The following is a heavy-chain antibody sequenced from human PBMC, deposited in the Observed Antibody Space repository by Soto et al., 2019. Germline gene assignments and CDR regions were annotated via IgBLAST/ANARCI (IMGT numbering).Heavy chain of an antibody. CDR1: GGSINNYY. J-gene: IGHJ6*02. Sequence: QVQLQESGPGLVMPSETLSLTCTVSGGSINNYYWTWIRQSPGKGLEWIGYVSDKGSTSYNPSLQSRVSXSXGTSKNHFSLKLTSVTAADTAMYYCARDRDPYGLDVWGPGTTVTVSS. CDR2: VSDKGST. V-gene: IGHV4-59*01. CDR3: ARDRDPYGLDV.